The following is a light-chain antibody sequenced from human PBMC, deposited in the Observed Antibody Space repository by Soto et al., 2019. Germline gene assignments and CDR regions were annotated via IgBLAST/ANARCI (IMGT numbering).Light chain of an antibody. CDR2: SAS. CDR1: QSVASSY. J-gene: IGKJ1*01. Sequence: EVVLTQSPGTLSLSPGERVTLSCRASQSVASSYLAWYQQKPGRAPRLRFYSASSMATGIPDRFSGSGSGTDFTLTISRLEPEDFAVYYCHHFGSLPETFGQGTNVE. V-gene: IGKV3-20*01. CDR3: HHFGSLPET.